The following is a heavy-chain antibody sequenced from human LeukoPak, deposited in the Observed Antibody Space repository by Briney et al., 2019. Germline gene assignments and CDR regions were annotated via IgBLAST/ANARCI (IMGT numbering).Heavy chain of an antibody. CDR2: ISGSGDSI. CDR1: GFTFNTYA. J-gene: IGHJ4*02. V-gene: IGHV3-23*01. Sequence: GGSLRLSCAASGFTFNTYAMNWVRQAPGRGLEWVSAISGSGDSIYYADSVKGRFTISRDNSKNTLDLQMNSLRAEDTAVYYCATTPFPRTVMTNDYWGQGTLVTVSS. D-gene: IGHD1-1*01. CDR3: ATTPFPRTVMTNDY.